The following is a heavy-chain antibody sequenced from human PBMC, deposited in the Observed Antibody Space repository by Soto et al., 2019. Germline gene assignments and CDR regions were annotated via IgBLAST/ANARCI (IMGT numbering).Heavy chain of an antibody. D-gene: IGHD3-22*01. J-gene: IGHJ4*02. V-gene: IGHV3-21*01. Sequence: AGGSLRLSCAASGFTFSSYSMNWVRQAPGKGLEWVSSISSSSSYIYYADSVKGRFTISRDNAKNSLYLQMNSLRAEDTAVYYCARETTDYYDSSGYYPLDDYWGQGTLVTVSS. CDR2: ISSSSSYI. CDR3: ARETTDYYDSSGYYPLDDY. CDR1: GFTFSSYS.